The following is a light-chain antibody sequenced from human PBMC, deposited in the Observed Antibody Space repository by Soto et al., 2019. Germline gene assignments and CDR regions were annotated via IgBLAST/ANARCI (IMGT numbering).Light chain of an antibody. CDR2: DVS. Sequence: QSVLTQPASVSGSPGQSMAISCTGTSSDVAAYNYVSWYQQHPGKAPKLMIYDVSNRLSGVSNRFSGSKSGNTASLTISGLQAEDEADYYCTSYTTSTTWVFGGGTKLTVL. CDR1: SSDVAAYNY. CDR3: TSYTTSTTWV. V-gene: IGLV2-14*03. J-gene: IGLJ3*02.